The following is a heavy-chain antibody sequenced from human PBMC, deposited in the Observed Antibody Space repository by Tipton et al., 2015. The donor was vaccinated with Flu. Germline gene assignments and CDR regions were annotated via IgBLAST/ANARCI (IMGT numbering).Heavy chain of an antibody. Sequence: TLSLTCTVSGGSISSYYWAWIRQPAGKGLEWIGRIYTSGSTKYNPSLESRVTMSVDTFKNLFSLKLSSLTAADTAVYYCAGGSGSGTYMIFDFWGQGTLATVSS. J-gene: IGHJ4*02. CDR1: GGSISSYY. D-gene: IGHD3-10*01. CDR2: IYTSGST. V-gene: IGHV4-4*07. CDR3: AGGSGSGTYMIFDF.